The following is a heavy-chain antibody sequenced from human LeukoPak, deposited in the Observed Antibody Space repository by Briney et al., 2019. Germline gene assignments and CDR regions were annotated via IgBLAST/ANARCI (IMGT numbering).Heavy chain of an antibody. J-gene: IGHJ4*02. CDR3: ARGPYCSGGSCYSVDY. CDR1: GYTVTSYG. V-gene: IGHV1-18*01. D-gene: IGHD2-15*01. CDR2: ISAYNGNT. Sequence: GASVKVSRKASGYTVTSYGISGVRQAPGQGLEWMGWISAYNGNTNYAQKLQGRVTMTPDTSTSTAYMELRSLRSDDTAVYYCARGPYCSGGSCYSVDYWGQGTLVTLSS.